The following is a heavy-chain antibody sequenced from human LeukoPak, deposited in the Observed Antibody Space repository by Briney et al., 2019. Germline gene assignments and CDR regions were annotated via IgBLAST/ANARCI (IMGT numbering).Heavy chain of an antibody. CDR2: IYHSGST. V-gene: IGHV4-30-2*01. CDR1: GGSISSGGYS. D-gene: IGHD3-3*01. J-gene: IGHJ4*02. CDR3: ARGLDYDFWSGSPYFDY. Sequence: SETLSLTCAVSGGSISSGGYSWSWIRQPPGKGLEWIGYIYHSGSTYYNPSLKSRVTISVDRSKNQFSLKLSSVTAADTAVYYCARGLDYDFWSGSPYFDYWGQGTLVTVSS.